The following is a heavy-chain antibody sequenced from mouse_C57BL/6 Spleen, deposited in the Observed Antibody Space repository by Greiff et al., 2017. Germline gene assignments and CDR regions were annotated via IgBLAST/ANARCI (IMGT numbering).Heavy chain of an antibody. J-gene: IGHJ2*01. V-gene: IGHV1-59*01. CDR3: ARGLRPYFDY. D-gene: IGHD2-4*01. CDR1: GYTFTSYW. CDR2: IDPSDSYT. Sequence: QVQLQQPGAELVRPGTSVKLSCKASGYTFTSYWMHWVKQRPGQGLEWIGVIDPSDSYTNYNQKFKGKATLTVDKSSSTAYMQLSSLTSEDSAVYYCARGLRPYFDYWGQGTTLTVSS.